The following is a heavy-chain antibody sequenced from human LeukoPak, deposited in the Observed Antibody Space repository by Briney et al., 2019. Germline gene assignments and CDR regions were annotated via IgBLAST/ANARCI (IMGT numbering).Heavy chain of an antibody. CDR3: ARTTGGSFDP. J-gene: IGHJ5*02. Sequence: SQTLSLTCTVSGGSISSGGYYWSWIRQHPGKGLEWIGSIYYSGSTNYNPSLQGRVTISLDTSRNQFSLKLSSVTAADTAVYYCARTTGGSFDPWGQGTLVTVSS. D-gene: IGHD1-14*01. CDR2: IYYSGST. CDR1: GGSISSGGYY. V-gene: IGHV4-31*03.